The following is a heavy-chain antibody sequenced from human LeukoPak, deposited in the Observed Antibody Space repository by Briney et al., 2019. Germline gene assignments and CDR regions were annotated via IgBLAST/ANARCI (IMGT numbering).Heavy chain of an antibody. V-gene: IGHV3-30-3*01. J-gene: IGHJ4*02. Sequence: GGSLGLSCAASGFTFSSYAMHWVRQAPGKGLEWVAVISYDGSNKYYADSVKGRFTISRDNSKNTLYLQMNSLRAEDTAVYYCARDQGSGWVNYFDYWGQGTLVTVSS. CDR1: GFTFSSYA. CDR2: ISYDGSNK. CDR3: ARDQGSGWVNYFDY. D-gene: IGHD6-19*01.